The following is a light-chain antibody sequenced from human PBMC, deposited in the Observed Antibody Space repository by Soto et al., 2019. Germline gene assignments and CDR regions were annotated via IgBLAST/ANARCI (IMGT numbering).Light chain of an antibody. Sequence: QSALTQRPSASGSPGQSVTISCTGTSSDVGGYNWVSWHQQHPGKAPKLIIYEVTKRPSGVPDRFSGSKSGNTASLTVSGLQAEDEADYYCVSYAGSSSVFGTGTKVTVL. J-gene: IGLJ1*01. CDR1: SSDVGGYNW. CDR3: VSYAGSSSV. CDR2: EVT. V-gene: IGLV2-8*01.